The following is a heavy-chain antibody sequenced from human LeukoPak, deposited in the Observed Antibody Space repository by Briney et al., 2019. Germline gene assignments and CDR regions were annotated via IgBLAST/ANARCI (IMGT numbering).Heavy chain of an antibody. V-gene: IGHV6-1*01. J-gene: IGHJ3*02. CDR1: GDSVSSHGVA. CDR3: ARGRLSAFDI. CDR2: TYYESKWYN. Sequence: SQTLSLTCAISGDSVSSHGVAWNGIGRSQSGGLEWLGRTYYESKWYNDYAVSVKSRITINPDTSKNQFSLHLNSVTPEDTAMYYCARGRLSAFDIWGQGTMVTVSS.